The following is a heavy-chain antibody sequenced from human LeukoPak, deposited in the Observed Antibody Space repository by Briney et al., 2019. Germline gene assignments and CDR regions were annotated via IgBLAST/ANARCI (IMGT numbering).Heavy chain of an antibody. CDR2: IKQDGSEK. J-gene: IGHJ4*02. V-gene: IGHV3-7*03. CDR3: ARDGEGILFRLPRD. Sequence: PGRSLRLSCAASGFTFSNYAMHWVRQAPGKGLEWVANIKQDGSEKYYVDSVKGRFTISRDNAKNSMYLQMNSLTAEDTAVYYCARDGEGILFRLPRDWGQGTLVTVSS. CDR1: GFTFSNYA. D-gene: IGHD3-3*01.